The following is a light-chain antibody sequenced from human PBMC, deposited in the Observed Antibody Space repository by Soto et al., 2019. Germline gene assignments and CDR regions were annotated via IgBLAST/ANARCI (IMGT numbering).Light chain of an antibody. J-gene: IGKJ1*01. CDR1: QSISVW. V-gene: IGKV1-5*03. CDR3: QQKNTYLWT. CDR2: KAS. Sequence: DIQMTQSPSTLSASVGDRVTITCRASQSISVWLAWYQQKPGKAPKLLIYKASNLESGVPSRFSGSGSGKEFTLTISSLKLDVLATYSCQQKNTYLWTFGKGTKGDIK.